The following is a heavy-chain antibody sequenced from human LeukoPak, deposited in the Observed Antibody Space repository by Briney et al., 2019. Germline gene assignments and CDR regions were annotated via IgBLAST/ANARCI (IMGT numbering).Heavy chain of an antibody. J-gene: IGHJ4*02. D-gene: IGHD2-8*01. CDR2: IIPILGIA. Sequence: SVKVSCKASGGTFSSYTIGWVRQAPGQGLEWMGRIIPILGIANYAQKFQGRVTITADKSTSTAYMELSSLRSEDTAVYYCARDGMRGSFDYWGQGTLVTVSS. V-gene: IGHV1-69*04. CDR1: GGTFSSYT. CDR3: ARDGMRGSFDY.